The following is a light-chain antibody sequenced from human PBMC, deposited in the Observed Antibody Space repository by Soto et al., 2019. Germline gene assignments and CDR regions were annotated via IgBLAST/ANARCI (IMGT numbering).Light chain of an antibody. J-gene: IGLJ2*01. CDR2: EVS. V-gene: IGLV2-14*01. CDR3: TSYTSTNTIL. CDR1: SSDVGGHNF. Sequence: QSALIQPASVSGSPGQSITISCSGTSSDVGGHNFVSWYQHHPGKAPKLMIYEVSYRPSGVSNRFSGSKSGNTASLTISGLQAEDEADYYCTSYTSTNTILFGGGTQLTVL.